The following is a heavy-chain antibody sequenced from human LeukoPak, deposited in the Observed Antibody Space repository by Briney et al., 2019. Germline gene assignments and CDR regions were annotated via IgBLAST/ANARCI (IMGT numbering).Heavy chain of an antibody. V-gene: IGHV4-39*07. J-gene: IGHJ3*02. D-gene: IGHD3-3*01. CDR2: IYYSGST. CDR3: ATVITIFGVVIGAFHI. Sequence: PSETLSLTCTVSGGSISSSSYYWGWIRQPPGKGLEWIGSIYYSGSTYYNPSLKSRVTISVDTSKNQFSLKLSSVTAADTAVYYCATVITIFGVVIGAFHIWGQGTMVTVSS. CDR1: GGSISSSSYY.